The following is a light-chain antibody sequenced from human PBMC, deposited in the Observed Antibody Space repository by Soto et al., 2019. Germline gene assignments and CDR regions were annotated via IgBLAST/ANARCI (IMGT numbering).Light chain of an antibody. J-gene: IGKJ1*01. V-gene: IGKV1-5*03. CDR1: QSISDW. CDR3: QQYNSYSRT. CDR2: KAS. Sequence: DLQMTQSPSTLSASVGERVTITCRASQSISDWLAWYQQKPGKAPKLLIYKASSLESGVPSRFSGSGSGTDFTLTISSLQPDDFATYYCQQYNSYSRTFGQGTKVEV.